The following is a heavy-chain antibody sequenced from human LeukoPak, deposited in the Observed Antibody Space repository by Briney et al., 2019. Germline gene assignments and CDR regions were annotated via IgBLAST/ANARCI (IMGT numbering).Heavy chain of an antibody. CDR3: AGTHYYGRRPDY. CDR1: GFTFSSYG. Sequence: HPGGSLRLSCAASGFTFSSYGMHWVRQAPGKGLEWVAFIRYDGSNKYYADSVKGRFTISRDNSKNTLYLQMNSLRAEDTAVYYCAGTHYYGRRPDYWGQGTLVTVSS. V-gene: IGHV3-30*02. CDR2: IRYDGSNK. J-gene: IGHJ4*02. D-gene: IGHD3-10*01.